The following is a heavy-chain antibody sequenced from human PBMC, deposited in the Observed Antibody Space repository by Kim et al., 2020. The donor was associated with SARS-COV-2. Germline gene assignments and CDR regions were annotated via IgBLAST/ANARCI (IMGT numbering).Heavy chain of an antibody. J-gene: IGHJ5*02. D-gene: IGHD6-13*01. V-gene: IGHV4-39*07. CDR3: ARDGAAGRWGNWFDP. Sequence: PSLKSRVTISVDTSKNQFSLKLSSVTAADTAVYYCARDGAAGRWGNWFDPWGQGTLVTVSS.